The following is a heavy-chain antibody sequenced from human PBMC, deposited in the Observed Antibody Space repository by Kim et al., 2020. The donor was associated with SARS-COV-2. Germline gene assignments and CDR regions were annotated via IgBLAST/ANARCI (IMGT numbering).Heavy chain of an antibody. CDR3: ARDFLGGLVRRSDWFDP. D-gene: IGHD6-19*01. Sequence: ASVKVSCKASGYTFTSYAMHWVRQAPGQRLEWMGWINAGNGNTKYSQKFQGRVTITRDTSASTAYMELSSLRSEDTAVYYCARDFLGGLVRRSDWFDPWGQGTLVTVSS. J-gene: IGHJ5*02. CDR2: INAGNGNT. V-gene: IGHV1-3*01. CDR1: GYTFTSYA.